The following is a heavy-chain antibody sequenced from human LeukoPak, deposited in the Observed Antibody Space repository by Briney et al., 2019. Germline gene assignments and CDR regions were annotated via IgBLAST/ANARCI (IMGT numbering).Heavy chain of an antibody. J-gene: IGHJ6*03. CDR3: ARVPVAGIYYYYYMDV. V-gene: IGHV4-59*01. D-gene: IGHD6-19*01. CDR2: IYYSGST. Sequence: SETLSLTCTVSGGSISSYYWSWIRQPPGKGLEWIGYIYYSGSTNYNHSLKSRVTISVDTSKNQFSLKLSSVTAADTAVYYCARVPVAGIYYYYYMDVWGKGTTVTVSS. CDR1: GGSISSYY.